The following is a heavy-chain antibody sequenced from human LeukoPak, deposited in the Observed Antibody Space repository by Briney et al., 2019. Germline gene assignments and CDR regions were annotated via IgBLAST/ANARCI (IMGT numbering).Heavy chain of an antibody. J-gene: IGHJ5*02. D-gene: IGHD2-2*01. CDR1: GGSISSGDYY. CDR2: IYYSGST. V-gene: IGHV4-30-4*08. CDR3: ARVQSAQDIVVVPAAANWFDP. Sequence: SQTLSLTCTVSGGSISSGDYYWSWIRQPPGKGLEWIGYIYYSGSTYYNPSLKSRVTISVDTSKNQFSLKLSSVTAADTAVYYCARVQSAQDIVVVPAAANWFDPWGQGTLVTVSS.